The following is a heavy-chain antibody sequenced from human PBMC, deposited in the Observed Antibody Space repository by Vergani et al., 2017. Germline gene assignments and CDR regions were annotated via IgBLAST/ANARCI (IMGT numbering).Heavy chain of an antibody. V-gene: IGHV6-1*01. CDR2: TYYRSKWYN. Sequence: QVQLQQSGPGLVKPSQTLSLTCAISGDRVSSNSAAWNWIRQSPSRGLEWLGRTYYRSKWYNDYAVSVKSRITINPDTSKNQFSLQLNSVTPEDTAVYYCARERSVVLWFGERGNWFDPWGQGTLVTVSS. J-gene: IGHJ5*02. D-gene: IGHD3-10*01. CDR1: GDRVSSNSAA. CDR3: ARERSVVLWFGERGNWFDP.